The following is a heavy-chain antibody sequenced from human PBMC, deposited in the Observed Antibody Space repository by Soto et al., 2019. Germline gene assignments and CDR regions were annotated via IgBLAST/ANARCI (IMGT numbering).Heavy chain of an antibody. CDR3: ASQLRLAYYYGMDV. J-gene: IGHJ6*02. CDR2: IDPSDSYT. CDR1: GYSFTSYW. Sequence: PXESLKISVKGSGYSFTSYWISWVRQMPGKGLEWMGRIDPSDSYTNYSSSFQGHVTISADKSISTAYLQWSSLKASDTAMYYCASQLRLAYYYGMDVWGQGTTVTVSS. D-gene: IGHD5-12*01. V-gene: IGHV5-10-1*01.